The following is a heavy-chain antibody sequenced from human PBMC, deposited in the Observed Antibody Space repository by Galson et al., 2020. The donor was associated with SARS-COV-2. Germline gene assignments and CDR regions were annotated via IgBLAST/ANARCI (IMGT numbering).Heavy chain of an antibody. Sequence: GGSLRLSCAASGFTFSSYAMHWVRQAPGKGLEWVAVISYDGSNKYYADSVKGRFTISRDNSKNTLYLQMNSLRAEDTAVYYCARSHHLYVWGSYYFDYWGQGTLVTVSS. CDR2: ISYDGSNK. J-gene: IGHJ4*02. CDR1: GFTFSSYA. D-gene: IGHD3-16*01. CDR3: ARSHHLYVWGSYYFDY. V-gene: IGHV3-30*04.